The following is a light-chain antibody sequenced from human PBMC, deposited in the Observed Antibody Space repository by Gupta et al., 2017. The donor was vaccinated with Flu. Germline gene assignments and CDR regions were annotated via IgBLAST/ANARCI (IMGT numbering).Light chain of an antibody. V-gene: IGKV3-11*01. CDR3: QQRSTWPRLT. CDR1: QSVRSY. Sequence: EIVLTQSPATLSLSPGERATLSCRASQSVRSYLAWYQQKPGQAPRLLIYDASNRATGIPARFSSSGSGTDFTLTISSLEPEDFAIYYCQQRSTWPRLTFGGGTKVEIK. CDR2: DAS. J-gene: IGKJ4*01.